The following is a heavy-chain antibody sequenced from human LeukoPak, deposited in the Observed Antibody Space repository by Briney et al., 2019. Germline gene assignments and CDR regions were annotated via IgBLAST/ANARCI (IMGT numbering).Heavy chain of an antibody. J-gene: IGHJ4*02. Sequence: HPRGSLRLSCAASGFTFSNYWMSWVRQAPGKVLEWVANIKEDGSEKYYVESVKGRFTISRDNAKTSLYLQLSGLRAEDTAVYYCARSGPHDVHVVTRNYDYWGQGSLVTVSS. CDR3: ARSGPHDVHVVTRNYDY. CDR2: IKEDGSEK. D-gene: IGHD2-21*01. CDR1: GFTFSNYW. V-gene: IGHV3-7*01.